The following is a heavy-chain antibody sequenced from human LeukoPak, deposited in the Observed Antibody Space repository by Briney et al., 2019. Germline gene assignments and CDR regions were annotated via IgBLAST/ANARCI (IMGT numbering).Heavy chain of an antibody. V-gene: IGHV6-1*01. D-gene: IGHD3-16*02. Sequence: SQTLSLTCAISGDSVSSNSAAWNWIRQSPSRGLEWLGRTYCRSKWYNDDAVSVKSRITINPDTSKNQFSLQLNSVTPEDTAVYYCARARLITFGGVIVVFDYWGQGTLVTVSS. J-gene: IGHJ4*02. CDR1: GDSVSSNSAA. CDR3: ARARLITFGGVIVVFDY. CDR2: TYCRSKWYN.